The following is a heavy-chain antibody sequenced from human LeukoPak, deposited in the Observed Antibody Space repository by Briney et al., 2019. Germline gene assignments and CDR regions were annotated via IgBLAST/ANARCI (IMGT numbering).Heavy chain of an antibody. V-gene: IGHV3-21*01. J-gene: IGHJ4*02. D-gene: IGHD2-2*01. CDR2: ITSSSSYK. CDR1: GFTFSSYS. Sequence: GGSLRLSCTASGFTFSSYSMNWVRQAPGKGLEWVSSITSSSSYKYYADSVKGRFTISRDNAKNSLYLQMNSLRAEDTAVYYCSREHALGDFWGQGSLVTVSS. CDR3: SREHALGDF.